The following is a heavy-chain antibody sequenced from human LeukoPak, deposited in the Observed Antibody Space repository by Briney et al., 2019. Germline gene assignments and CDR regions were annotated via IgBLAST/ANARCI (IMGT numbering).Heavy chain of an antibody. CDR1: GYSFTSYW. CDR2: IDPSDSYT. D-gene: IGHD4-17*01. J-gene: IGHJ4*02. Sequence: PVESLKISCKGSGYSFTSYWITWVRQMPGKGLEWMGTIDPSDSYTNYSPSFQGHVTIAADKSISTAYLQWSSLKASDTAMYYCAILFGDYPDYWGQGTLVTVSS. V-gene: IGHV5-10-1*01. CDR3: AILFGDYPDY.